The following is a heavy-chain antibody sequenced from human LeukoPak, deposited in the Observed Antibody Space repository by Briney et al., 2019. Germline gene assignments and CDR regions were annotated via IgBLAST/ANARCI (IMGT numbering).Heavy chain of an antibody. CDR1: GFTFSDYY. CDR2: ISSSGSTI. J-gene: IGHJ6*03. V-gene: IGHV3-11*04. D-gene: IGHD2-2*01. CDR3: ARSWTYCSSTSCHCFGYYYYYYMDV. Sequence: GGSLRLSCAASGFTFSDYYMSWIRQAPGKGLEWVSYISSSGSTIYYADSVKGRFTISRDNAKNSLYLQMNSLRAEDTAVYYCARSWTYCSSTSCHCFGYYYYYYMDVWGKGTTVTDSS.